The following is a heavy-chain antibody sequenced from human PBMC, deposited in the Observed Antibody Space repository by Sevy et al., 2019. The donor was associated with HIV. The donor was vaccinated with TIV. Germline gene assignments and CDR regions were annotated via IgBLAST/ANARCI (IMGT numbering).Heavy chain of an antibody. CDR2: IKQDGSEK. J-gene: IGHJ4*02. V-gene: IGHV3-7*01. CDR1: GFTFSSFW. Sequence: GGSLRLSCAVSGFTFSSFWMSWVRQAPGKGLEWVANIKQDGSEKYYVDSVKGRFTISRENAKNSLYLKMNSLRAEDAAMYYCAKQANWALDYWGQGTLVTVSS. CDR3: AKQANWALDY. D-gene: IGHD3-16*01.